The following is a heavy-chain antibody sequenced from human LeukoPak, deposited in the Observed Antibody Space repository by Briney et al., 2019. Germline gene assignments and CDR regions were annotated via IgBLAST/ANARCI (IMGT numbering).Heavy chain of an antibody. Sequence: AGGSLRLSCAASGFIFSSFDMIWVRQAPGKGLEWVSSISSTSGYIYYADSAKGRFTVSRDNAKKSVSLEMNGLRVEDTAVYYCARVRSTYYDTSGPLFDPWGQGTLVTVSA. CDR1: GFIFSSFD. CDR3: ARVRSTYYDTSGPLFDP. J-gene: IGHJ5*02. V-gene: IGHV3-21*01. CDR2: ISSTSGYI. D-gene: IGHD3-22*01.